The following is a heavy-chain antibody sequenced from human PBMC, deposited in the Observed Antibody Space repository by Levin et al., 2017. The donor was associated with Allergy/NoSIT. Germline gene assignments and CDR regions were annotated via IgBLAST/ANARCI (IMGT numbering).Heavy chain of an antibody. CDR1: TFLFSDYT. J-gene: IGHJ6*02. Sequence: GESLKISCAASTFLFSDYTMNWVRQAPGKGLEWVASISRRSSYIYYADSVKGRFTISRDNAKNSVSLQMNSLRAEDTAIYYCARGLKILTTGSLYHNAMDAWGQGTTVSVSS. CDR2: ISRRSSYI. V-gene: IGHV3-21*06. CDR3: ARGLKILTTGSLYHNAMDA. D-gene: IGHD3-9*01.